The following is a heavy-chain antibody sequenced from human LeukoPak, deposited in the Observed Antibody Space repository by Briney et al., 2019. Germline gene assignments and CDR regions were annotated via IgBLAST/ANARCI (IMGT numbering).Heavy chain of an antibody. CDR1: GFPFTETW. V-gene: IGHV3-23*01. Sequence: PGGSLRLSCATSGFPFTETWMHWVRQVPGKGLEWVSLIRGNGGNTYYADSVKGRFTISRDNSMNTLYLQMNRLRAEDTAVYYCAKSRGWLQIWDYWGQGTLVTVSS. D-gene: IGHD5-24*01. CDR3: AKSRGWLQIWDY. CDR2: IRGNGGNT. J-gene: IGHJ4*02.